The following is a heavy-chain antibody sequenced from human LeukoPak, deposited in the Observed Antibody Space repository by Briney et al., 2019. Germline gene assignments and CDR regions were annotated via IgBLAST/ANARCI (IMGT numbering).Heavy chain of an antibody. J-gene: IGHJ4*02. CDR1: GFMFSNLR. Sequence: GGSLRLSCAASGFMFSNLRMSWVRQPPGKGLEWVSVMYTGGGRYYGDSVKGRFTISRDNSKNTVFFQMNSLRVEDTALYYCTRGQSYCGADCYSDWGQGTLVTVSS. CDR3: TRGQSYCGADCYSD. V-gene: IGHV3-66*01. CDR2: MYTGGGR. D-gene: IGHD2-21*02.